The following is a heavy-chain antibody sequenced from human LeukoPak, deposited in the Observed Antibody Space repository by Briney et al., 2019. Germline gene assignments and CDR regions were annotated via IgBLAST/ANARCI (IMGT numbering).Heavy chain of an antibody. V-gene: IGHV4-39*01. CDR3: ARHLHYYYMDV. CDR1: GGSISSSSYY. Sequence: SETLSLTCTVSGGSISSSSYYWGWIRQPPGKGLEWIGSIYYSGSTYYNPSLKSRVTISVDTSKNQFSLKLSSVTAADTAVYYCARHLHYYYMDVWGKGTTVTVSS. J-gene: IGHJ6*03. CDR2: IYYSGST.